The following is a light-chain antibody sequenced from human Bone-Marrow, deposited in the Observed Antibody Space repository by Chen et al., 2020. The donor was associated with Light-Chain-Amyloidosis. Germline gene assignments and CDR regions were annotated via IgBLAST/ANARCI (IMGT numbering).Light chain of an antibody. J-gene: IGLJ1*01. V-gene: IGLV2-14*01. CDR1: SGDVGTYNY. CDR3: SSFTSSSSYV. Sequence: QSARTQPASVSGSPGQSITIPCTGTSGDVGTYNYVSWYQQHPGKAPKVMIYAVSNRPSGVSNRFSGSKSGNTASLTISGLQAEDEADYYCSSFTSSSSYVFGPGTKVTVL. CDR2: AVS.